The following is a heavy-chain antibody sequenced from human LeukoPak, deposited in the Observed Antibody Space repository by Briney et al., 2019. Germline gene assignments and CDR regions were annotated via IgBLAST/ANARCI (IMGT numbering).Heavy chain of an antibody. CDR1: GDSISSGNYY. CDR3: ARDRAGDSFDI. V-gene: IGHV4-61*02. D-gene: IGHD7-27*01. Sequence: PSETLSLTCTVSGDSISSGNYYWTWIRQPAGKGLEWSGRIYTSGNTNYNPSLKSQVTISMDTSKNQFSLNLNSVTAADTAVYYCARDRAGDSFDIWGQGTMVTVSS. CDR2: IYTSGNT. J-gene: IGHJ3*02.